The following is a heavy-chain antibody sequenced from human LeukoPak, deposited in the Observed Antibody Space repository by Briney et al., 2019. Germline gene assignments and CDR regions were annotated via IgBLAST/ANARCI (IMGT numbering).Heavy chain of an antibody. CDR3: ARDLYYDSSGYGNNWFDP. J-gene: IGHJ5*02. D-gene: IGHD3-22*01. CDR2: INPNSGGT. Sequence: ASVKVSCKASGYTFTGYYMHWVRQAPGQGLEWMGWINPNSGGTNYAQKFQGRVTMTRDTSISTAYMELSRLRSDDTAVYYYARDLYYDSSGYGNNWFDPWGQGTLVTVSS. CDR1: GYTFTGYY. V-gene: IGHV1-2*02.